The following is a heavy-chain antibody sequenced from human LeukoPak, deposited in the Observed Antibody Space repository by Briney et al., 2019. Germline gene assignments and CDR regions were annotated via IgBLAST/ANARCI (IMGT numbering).Heavy chain of an antibody. J-gene: IGHJ4*02. CDR3: ARDPYNTILYRLAH. V-gene: IGHV3-23*01. Sequence: GGSLRLSCAGSGFAFGTYAMSWVRQAPGMGLEWVSSISADGQVTYYADSVEGRFTVSRDNSKSTLYLQLNSLRAEDTATYYCARDPYNTILYRLAHWGQGPPVTVSS. D-gene: IGHD3-10*01. CDR1: GFAFGTYA. CDR2: ISADGQVT.